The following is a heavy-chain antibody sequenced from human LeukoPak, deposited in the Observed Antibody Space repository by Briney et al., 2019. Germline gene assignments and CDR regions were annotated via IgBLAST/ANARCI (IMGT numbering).Heavy chain of an antibody. J-gene: IGHJ4*02. D-gene: IGHD5-12*01. CDR2: IDWDDDK. CDR3: ARTGYSGYDYGFDY. Sequence: SGPALVKPTQTLTLTCTFSGFSLSTSGMCVSWIRQPPGKALEWLALIDWDDDKYYSTSLKTRLAISKDTSKNQVVLTMTNMDPVDTATYYCARTGYSGYDYGFDYWGQGTLVTVSS. V-gene: IGHV2-70*01. CDR1: GFSLSTSGMC.